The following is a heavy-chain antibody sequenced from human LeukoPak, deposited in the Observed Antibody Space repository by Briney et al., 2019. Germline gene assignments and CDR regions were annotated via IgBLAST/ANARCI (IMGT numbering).Heavy chain of an antibody. CDR1: GFTFSSYA. J-gene: IGHJ3*02. V-gene: IGHV3-30*03. CDR2: ISYDGSNK. D-gene: IGHD3-10*01. Sequence: PGRSLRLSCAASGFTFSSYAMHWVRQAPGKGLEWVALISYDGSNKYYADSVKGRFTISRDNSKNTLYLQMNSLRAEDTAVYYCARDRGMDAFDIWGQGTMVTVSS. CDR3: ARDRGMDAFDI.